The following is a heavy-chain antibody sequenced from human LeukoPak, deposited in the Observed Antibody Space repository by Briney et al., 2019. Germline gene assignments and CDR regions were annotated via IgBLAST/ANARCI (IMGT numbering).Heavy chain of an antibody. D-gene: IGHD4-17*01. Sequence: ASVKVSCKVSGYTLSDLAMHWVRQAPGKGLEWIGGLDPEDGEAIYAQPLQGRVTMTEDTSTDTAYMELSSLRSEDTAVYYCATRNFGDYGAFDIWGQGTMVTVSS. J-gene: IGHJ3*02. V-gene: IGHV1-24*01. CDR2: LDPEDGEA. CDR1: GYTLSDLA. CDR3: ATRNFGDYGAFDI.